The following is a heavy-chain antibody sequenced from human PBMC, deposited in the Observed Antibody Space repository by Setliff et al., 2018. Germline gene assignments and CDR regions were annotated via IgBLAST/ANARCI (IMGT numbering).Heavy chain of an antibody. CDR1: GGTFSSYA. Sequence: SVKVSCKASGGTFSSYAISWVRQAPGQGLEWMGGIIPIFGTANYEQKFQGRVTITTDESTSTAYMELSSLRSEDTAVYYCAREGSSGYFVDYWGQGTLVTVSS. V-gene: IGHV1-69*05. D-gene: IGHD3-22*01. CDR3: AREGSSGYFVDY. CDR2: IIPIFGTA. J-gene: IGHJ4*02.